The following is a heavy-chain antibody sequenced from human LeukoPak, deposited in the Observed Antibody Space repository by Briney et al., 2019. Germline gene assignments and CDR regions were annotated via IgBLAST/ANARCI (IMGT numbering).Heavy chain of an antibody. J-gene: IGHJ6*03. V-gene: IGHV4-38-2*01. CDR2: LYDSGSS. Sequence: SETLSLTCAVSGYSISSGYYWGWIRQPPGKGLEWIGSLYDSGSSNYNPSLKSRVTISVDTSKNQFSLKLSSVTAADTAVYYCAARGDSYYYGSGSYLKPYYYYYIDVWGKGTTVTVSS. D-gene: IGHD3-10*01. CDR1: GYSISSGYY. CDR3: AARGDSYYYGSGSYLKPYYYYYIDV.